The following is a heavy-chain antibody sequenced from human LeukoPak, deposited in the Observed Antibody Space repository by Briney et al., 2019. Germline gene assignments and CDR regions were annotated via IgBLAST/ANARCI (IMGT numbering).Heavy chain of an antibody. V-gene: IGHV3-20*04. J-gene: IGHJ6*03. CDR3: ARAAGSGYYFYMDV. CDR1: GFTFDDHG. CDR2: IKWDGGST. Sequence: GGSLRLSCAASGFTFDDHGMSWVRQAPGKGLEWVSGIKWDGGSTGYADSVKGRFTISRDNAKNSLYLQMNSLRSEDTALYYCARAAGSGYYFYMDVWGKGTTVTVSS.